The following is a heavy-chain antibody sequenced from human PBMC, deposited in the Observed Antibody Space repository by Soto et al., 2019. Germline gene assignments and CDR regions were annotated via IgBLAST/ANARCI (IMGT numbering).Heavy chain of an antibody. D-gene: IGHD3-3*01. CDR2: TYYRSKWYN. J-gene: IGHJ6*03. V-gene: IGHV6-1*01. CDR3: ARELIFGVVKGYYYYMDG. Sequence: PSQTLSLTCAISGDSVSSNSAAWNWIRQSPSRGLEWLGRTYYRSKWYNDYAVSVKSRITINPDTSKNQFSLQLNSVTPEDTAVYYCARELIFGVVKGYYYYMDGWGKGTTVTFSS. CDR1: GDSVSSNSAA.